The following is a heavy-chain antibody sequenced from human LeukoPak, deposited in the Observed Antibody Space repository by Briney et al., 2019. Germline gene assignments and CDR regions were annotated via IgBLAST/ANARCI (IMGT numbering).Heavy chain of an antibody. CDR3: ARAGSSSWHRFNY. Sequence: GGSLRLSCAASGFTFSSYEMNWVRQAPGKGLEWVSYISSSGSTIYYADSVKGRFTISRDNAKNSLYLQMNSLRAEDTAVYYCARAGSSSWHRFNYWGQGTLVTVSS. V-gene: IGHV3-48*03. CDR1: GFTFSSYE. J-gene: IGHJ4*02. D-gene: IGHD6-13*01. CDR2: ISSSGSTI.